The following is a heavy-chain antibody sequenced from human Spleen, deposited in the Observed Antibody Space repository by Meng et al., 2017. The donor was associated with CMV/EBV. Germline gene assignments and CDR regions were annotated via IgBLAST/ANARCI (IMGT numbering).Heavy chain of an antibody. CDR1: GFTFSSYE. V-gene: IGHV3-48*03. D-gene: IGHD6-13*01. CDR2: ISSSGSTI. Sequence: GESLKISCAASGFTFSSYEMNWVRQAPGKGLEWVSYISSSGSTIYYADSVKGRFTISRDNAKNSLYLQMNSLRAEDTAVYYCASSPGYSSSWYEYYGMDVWGQGTTVTVSS. J-gene: IGHJ6*02. CDR3: ASSPGYSSSWYEYYGMDV.